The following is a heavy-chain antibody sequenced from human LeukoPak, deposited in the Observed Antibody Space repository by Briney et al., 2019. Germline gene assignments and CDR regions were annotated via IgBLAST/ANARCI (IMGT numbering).Heavy chain of an antibody. Sequence: SSETLSLTCTVSGDSISSSDYYWGWIRQPPGKGLEWIGSIYRSGSTYYNPSLKSRVTISVDTSKNQFSLKLSSVTAADTAMYYCATHLATTSGYGMDAWGQGTTVTVSS. CDR1: GDSISSSDYY. V-gene: IGHV4-39*01. J-gene: IGHJ6*02. CDR3: ATHLATTSGYGMDA. CDR2: IYRSGST. D-gene: IGHD1-26*01.